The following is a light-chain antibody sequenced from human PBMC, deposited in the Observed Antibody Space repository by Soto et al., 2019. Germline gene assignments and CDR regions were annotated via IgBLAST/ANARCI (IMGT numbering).Light chain of an antibody. CDR2: AAS. CDR1: QGISSY. CDR3: QQYYSYLWT. Sequence: AIRMTQSPSSLSSSTGDRVTITCRASQGISSYLAWYQQKPGKAPKLLIYAASTLQSGVPSRFSGSGSGTDFTLTISFLQSEDFATYYCQQYYSYLWTFGQGTKVEIK. V-gene: IGKV1-8*01. J-gene: IGKJ1*01.